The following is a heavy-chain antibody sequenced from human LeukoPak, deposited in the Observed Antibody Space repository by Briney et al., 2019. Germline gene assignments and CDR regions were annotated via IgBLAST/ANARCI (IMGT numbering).Heavy chain of an antibody. V-gene: IGHV1-2*02. J-gene: IGHJ2*01. CDR2: INPNSGGT. CDR3: ARDYGGNSGGFWYFDL. Sequence: ASVKVSCKASGYTFTGYYMHWVRQAPGQGLEWMGWINPNSGGTNYAQKFQGRVTMTRDTSISTAYMELSRLRSDDTAVYYCARDYGGNSGGFWYFDLWGRGTLVTVSS. CDR1: GYTFTGYY. D-gene: IGHD4-23*01.